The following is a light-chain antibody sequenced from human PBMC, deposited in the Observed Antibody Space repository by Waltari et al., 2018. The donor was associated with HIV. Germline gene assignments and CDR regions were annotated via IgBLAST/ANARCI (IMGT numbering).Light chain of an antibody. Sequence: QPALTHPPSASGSPGQSVTISCTGTSRDIGTYPYVSWYQQHPGRAPNSLIYDVNKRPSGVPDRFSCSKSANTASLTVSGLQVADEADYYCSSYAGKNNYVFGTGTRVTVL. CDR3: SSYAGKNNYV. CDR1: SRDIGTYPY. CDR2: DVN. V-gene: IGLV2-8*01. J-gene: IGLJ1*01.